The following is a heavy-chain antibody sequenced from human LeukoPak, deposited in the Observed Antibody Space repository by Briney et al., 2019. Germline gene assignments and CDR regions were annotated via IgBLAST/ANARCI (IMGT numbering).Heavy chain of an antibody. CDR1: GFTFSSYW. Sequence: GGSLRLSCAASGFTFSSYWMHWVRQAPGKGLVWVSRINSDGSSTSYADSVKGRFTISRDNAKNTLYLQMNSLRAEDTAVYYCARTPAQPYPSYYYYMDVWGKGTTVTVSS. CDR2: INSDGSST. D-gene: IGHD2-2*01. J-gene: IGHJ6*03. V-gene: IGHV3-74*01. CDR3: ARTPAQPYPSYYYYMDV.